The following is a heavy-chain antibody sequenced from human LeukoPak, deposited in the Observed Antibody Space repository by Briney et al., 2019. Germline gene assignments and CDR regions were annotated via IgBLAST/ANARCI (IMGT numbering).Heavy chain of an antibody. CDR1: RFTFSSYA. J-gene: IGHJ4*02. D-gene: IGHD1-26*01. CDR2: ISYDGSNK. V-gene: IGHV3-30-3*01. Sequence: GRSLRLSCAASRFTFSSYAMHWVRQAPGKGLEWVAVISYDGSNKYYADSVKGRFTISRDNSKNTLYLQMSSLRADDTAVYYCARGRTSGSYTLAYWGQGTLVTVSS. CDR3: ARGRTSGSYTLAY.